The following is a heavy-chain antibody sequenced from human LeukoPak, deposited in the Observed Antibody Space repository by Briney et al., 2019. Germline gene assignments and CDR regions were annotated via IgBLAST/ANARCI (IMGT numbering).Heavy chain of an antibody. CDR2: IIPIFGRA. V-gene: IGHV1-69*13. J-gene: IGHJ4*02. D-gene: IGHD3-3*01. CDR3: ASGEGPIFGVVVYYFDY. CDR1: GGTFSSYA. Sequence: SVKLSCEASGGTFSSYAISWVRHARGQGLEWMGGIIPIFGRANYAQNSHGRVTITEDESTSTAYMELSSLRSEDTAVYYCASGEGPIFGVVVYYFDYWGQGTLVTVSS.